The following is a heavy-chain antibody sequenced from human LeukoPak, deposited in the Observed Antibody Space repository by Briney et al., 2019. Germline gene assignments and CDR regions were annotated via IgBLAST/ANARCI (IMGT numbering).Heavy chain of an antibody. CDR2: ISNDGSNK. CDR1: GXTFSSYA. J-gene: IGHJ4*02. D-gene: IGHD3-10*01. Sequence: GGSLRLSCTASGXTFSSYAMHWVRQAPGKGLEWVAVISNDGSNKYYADSVKGRFTISRDISKNTLYVQMNSLRAEDTAVYYCASAPRDYYFGSGSMGSYFDYWGQGTLVTVSS. V-gene: IGHV3-30-3*01. CDR3: ASAPRDYYFGSGSMGSYFDY.